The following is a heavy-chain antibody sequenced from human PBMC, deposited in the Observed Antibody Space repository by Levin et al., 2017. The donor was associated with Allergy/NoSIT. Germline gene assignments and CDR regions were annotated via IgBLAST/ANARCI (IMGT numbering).Heavy chain of an antibody. D-gene: IGHD4-11*01. CDR1: GFTFTTSA. J-gene: IGHJ6*03. CDR2: IVVGSCNT. V-gene: IGHV1-58*01. CDR3: AADLTTVTTPELHPYYYYYMDV. Sequence: KISCKASGFTFTTSAVQWVRQARGQRLEWIGWIVVGSCNTNYAQKFQERVTITRDMSTSTAYMELSSLRSEDTAVYYCAADLTTVTTPELHPYYYYYMDVWGKGTTVTVSS.